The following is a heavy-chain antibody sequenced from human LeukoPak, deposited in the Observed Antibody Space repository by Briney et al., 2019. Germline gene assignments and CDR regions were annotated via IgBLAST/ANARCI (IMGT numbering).Heavy chain of an antibody. CDR1: GFTFSSYA. CDR3: ARSFRPCSSTSCYFSFDF. CDR2: IHANDGNT. V-gene: IGHV3-23*01. D-gene: IGHD2-2*01. Sequence: GGSLRLSCAASGFTFSSYAMNWVRQAPGKGLEWVSSIHANDGNTYYAESVKGRFTISRDNSKDTLYLQVNSLRAEDTAAYYCARSFRPCSSTSCYFSFDFRGQGIQVAVSS. J-gene: IGHJ4*02.